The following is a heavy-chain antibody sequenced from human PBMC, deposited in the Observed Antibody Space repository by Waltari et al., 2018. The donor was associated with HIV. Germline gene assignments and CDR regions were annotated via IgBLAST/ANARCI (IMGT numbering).Heavy chain of an antibody. CDR2: IYPGDSET. V-gene: IGHV5-51*01. Sequence: VQLLPSGAEVKKPGASLRISCKGSGYSFPNYYIAWLRPMPGKGLEWMGVIYPGDSETRYSPSFQGKVNISADKSISTAYRQWSSLKASDTAMYYCAKKGSIAAAGFDYWGQGTRVTVSS. D-gene: IGHD6-13*01. J-gene: IGHJ4*02. CDR1: GYSFPNYY. CDR3: AKKGSIAAAGFDY.